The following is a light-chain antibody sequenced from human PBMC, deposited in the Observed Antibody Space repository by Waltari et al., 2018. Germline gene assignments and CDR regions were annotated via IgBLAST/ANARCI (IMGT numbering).Light chain of an antibody. V-gene: IGLV1-47*01. CDR1: SSNIGSQY. Sequence: QSVLTQTPSASGTPGQRVTISCSGSSSNIGSQYVYWYQQLPGTAPKLLIYKNDQRPPGVPDRVSGSKAGTSASLAISGLRSEDEADYYCATWDDRLSGWLFGGGTKLTAL. J-gene: IGLJ3*02. CDR2: KND. CDR3: ATWDDRLSGWL.